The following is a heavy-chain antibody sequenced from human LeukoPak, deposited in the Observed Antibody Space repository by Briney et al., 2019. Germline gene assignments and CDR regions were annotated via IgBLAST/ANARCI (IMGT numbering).Heavy chain of an antibody. CDR2: ISGSGTST. D-gene: IGHD3-3*01. V-gene: IGHV3-23*01. Sequence: GGALRVSCVASGLTFSSYAMSWVRLDPGTGLEWVSRISGSGTSTYYAGSVQGRFTISRDNSKNTLYLQMNSLRAEDTAVYYCAKYDGDFWSGYCNYWGQGTLVTVSS. J-gene: IGHJ4*02. CDR1: GLTFSSYA. CDR3: AKYDGDFWSGYCNY.